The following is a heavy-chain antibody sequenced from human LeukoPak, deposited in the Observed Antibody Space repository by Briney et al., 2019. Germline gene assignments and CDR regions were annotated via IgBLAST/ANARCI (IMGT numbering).Heavy chain of an antibody. CDR2: ISWNSGII. Sequence: GGSLRLSCAASGFTFDDYAMHWVRQAPGKGLEWVSGISWNSGIIGYADSVKGRFTISRDNAKNSLYLQMNSQRAEDTALYYCAKGREYSYGRFDSWGQGTLVTVSS. CDR1: GFTFDDYA. J-gene: IGHJ4*02. CDR3: AKGREYSYGRFDS. D-gene: IGHD5-18*01. V-gene: IGHV3-9*01.